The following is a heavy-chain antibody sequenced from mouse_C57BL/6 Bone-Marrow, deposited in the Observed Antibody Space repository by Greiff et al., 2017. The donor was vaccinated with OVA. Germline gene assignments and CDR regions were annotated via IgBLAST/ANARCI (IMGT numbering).Heavy chain of an antibody. CDR1: GFTFSDYG. D-gene: IGHD1-1*01. CDR2: ISSGSSTI. CDR3: ARHHYGSSYDYAMDY. Sequence: EVNLVESGGGLVKPGGSLKLSCAASGFTFSDYGMHWVRQAPEKGLEWVAYISSGSSTIYYADTVKGRFTIPRDNAKNTLFLQMTNLRSEDTAMYYCARHHYGSSYDYAMDYWGQGTSVTVSS. V-gene: IGHV5-17*01. J-gene: IGHJ4*01.